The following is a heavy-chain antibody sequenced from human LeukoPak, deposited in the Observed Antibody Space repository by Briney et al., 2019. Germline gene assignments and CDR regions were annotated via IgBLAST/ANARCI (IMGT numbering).Heavy chain of an antibody. V-gene: IGHV4-34*01. CDR1: GGSFSGYY. CDR3: ARSRWLSDPYFDY. J-gene: IGHJ4*02. Sequence: SETLSLTCAVYGGSFSGYYWSWIRQPPGKGLEWIGEINHSGSTNYNPSLKSRVTISVDTSKNQFSLKLSSVTAADTAVYYCARSRWLSDPYFDYWGQGTLVTVSS. CDR2: INHSGST. D-gene: IGHD3-22*01.